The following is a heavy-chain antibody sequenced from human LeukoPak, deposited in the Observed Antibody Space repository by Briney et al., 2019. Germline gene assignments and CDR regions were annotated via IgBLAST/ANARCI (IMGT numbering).Heavy chain of an antibody. CDR1: GFTFSGSA. CDR3: TRPAGRVRDDY. CDR2: IRSKANSYAT. D-gene: IGHD1-26*01. V-gene: IGHV3-73*01. J-gene: IGHJ4*02. Sequence: GGSLTLSCAASGFTFSGSAMHWVRQASGKGLEWVGRIRSKANSYATAYAASVKGRFTISRDDSKNTAYLQMNSPKTEDTAVYYCTRPAGRVRDDYWGQGTLVTVS.